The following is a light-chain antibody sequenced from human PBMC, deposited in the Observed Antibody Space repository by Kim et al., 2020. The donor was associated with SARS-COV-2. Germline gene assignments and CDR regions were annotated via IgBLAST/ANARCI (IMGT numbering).Light chain of an antibody. Sequence: GQRITISCSGSSSNIGSNYEYWYQQLPRTAPKHLIYRNNQRPSGVPDRFSGSKSGTSASLAISGLRSEDEADDYCAAWDDSLSGVVFGGGTQLTVL. J-gene: IGLJ2*01. CDR3: AAWDDSLSGVV. CDR2: RNN. V-gene: IGLV1-47*01. CDR1: SSNIGSNY.